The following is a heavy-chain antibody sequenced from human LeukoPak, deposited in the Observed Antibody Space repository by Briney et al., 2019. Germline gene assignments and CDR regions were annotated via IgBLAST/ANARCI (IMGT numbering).Heavy chain of an antibody. Sequence: GASVKVPCKASGFTFTSSAMQWVRQARGQRLEWIGWIVVGSGNTNYAQKFQERVTITRDMSTSTAYMELSSLRSEDTAVYYCAAAPSGSYLGDVYFDLWGRGTLVTVSS. V-gene: IGHV1-58*02. CDR2: IVVGSGNT. CDR1: GFTFTSSA. J-gene: IGHJ2*01. D-gene: IGHD1-26*01. CDR3: AAAPSGSYLGDVYFDL.